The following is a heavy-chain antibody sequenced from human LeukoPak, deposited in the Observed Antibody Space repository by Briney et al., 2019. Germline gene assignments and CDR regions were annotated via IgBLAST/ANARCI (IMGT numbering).Heavy chain of an antibody. CDR3: DYDSSGYASG. CDR1: GGSISSNIYY. CDR2: IYYTGRT. J-gene: IGHJ4*02. V-gene: IGHV4-39*02. Sequence: SETLSLTCTVSGGSISSNIYYWGWIRQPPGKGLEWIGNIYYTGRTYYNPSLKSRVTISVDTSKNHFSLKLRSVTAADTAVYYCDYDSSGYASGWGQGTLVTVSS. D-gene: IGHD3-22*01.